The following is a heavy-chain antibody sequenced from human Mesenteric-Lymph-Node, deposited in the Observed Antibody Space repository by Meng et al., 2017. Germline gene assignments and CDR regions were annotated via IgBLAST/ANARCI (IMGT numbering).Heavy chain of an antibody. V-gene: IGHV1-2*06. Sequence: QVQLVQSGAEVKKPGASVKVSCKASGYTFTAYYIHWVRQAPGQGLEWMGRINPNNGGTNYAQKFQGRVTMTRDTSITTGYMELNRLTPDDTAIYYCAREDSGWFTNHWGQGTLVTVSS. CDR1: GYTFTAYY. J-gene: IGHJ5*02. CDR2: INPNNGGT. D-gene: IGHD6-19*01. CDR3: AREDSGWFTNH.